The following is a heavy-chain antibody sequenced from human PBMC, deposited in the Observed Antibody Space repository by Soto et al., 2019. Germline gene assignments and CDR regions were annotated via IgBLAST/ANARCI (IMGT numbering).Heavy chain of an antibody. V-gene: IGHV4-34*01. CDR1: VVSVNGYY. CDR2: INHTGGT. J-gene: IGHJ5*02. Sequence: PSETLSLTCAFYVVSVNGYYWNWIRQPPGKGLEWIGEINHTGGTHYNPSLKSRVTMSVDTSKNQFSLRLSSVTAADTAIYYCATRITVFGLMIPPFEPWGEGTQVNVSS. D-gene: IGHD3-3*01. CDR3: ATRITVFGLMIPPFEP.